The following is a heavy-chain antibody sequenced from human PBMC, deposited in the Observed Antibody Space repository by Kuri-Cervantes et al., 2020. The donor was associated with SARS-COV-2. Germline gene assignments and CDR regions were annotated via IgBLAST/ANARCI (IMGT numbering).Heavy chain of an antibody. CDR1: GFTVSSNY. CDR3: ARDLRLGKSLDY. J-gene: IGHJ4*02. Sequence: GESLKISCAASGFTVSSNYMSWVRQAPGKGLEWVSVTYSGGSTYYADSVKGRFTISRDNSKNTLYLQMSSLRAEDTAVYYCARDLRLGKSLDYWGQGTLVTVSS. V-gene: IGHV3-66*01. D-gene: IGHD7-27*01. CDR2: TYSGGST.